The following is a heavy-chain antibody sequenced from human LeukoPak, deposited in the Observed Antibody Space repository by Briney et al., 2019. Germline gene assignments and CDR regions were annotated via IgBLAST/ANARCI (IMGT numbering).Heavy chain of an antibody. CDR3: AKVRYCSSTSCYSFDY. Sequence: GGSLRLSCAASGFTFSSYGMPWVRQAPGKGLEWVAVISYDGSNKYYADSVKGRFTISRDNSKNTLYLQMNSLRAEDTAVYYCAKVRYCSSTSCYSFDYWGQGTLVTVSS. J-gene: IGHJ4*02. D-gene: IGHD2-2*02. V-gene: IGHV3-30*18. CDR1: GFTFSSYG. CDR2: ISYDGSNK.